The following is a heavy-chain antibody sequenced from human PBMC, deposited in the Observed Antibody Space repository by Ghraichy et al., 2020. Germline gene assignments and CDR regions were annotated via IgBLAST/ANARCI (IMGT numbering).Heavy chain of an antibody. CDR1: GFTFSNYA. J-gene: IGHJ4*02. Sequence: GGSLRLSCAASGFTFSNYAMSWVRQAPGKGLEWVSAISAGGSTTYYAESVRGRFTVSRDNSQNTLYLQMNSLRAEDTATYYCAKRIVYSSGSYPDCWGQGTLVTVSS. CDR2: ISAGGSTT. D-gene: IGHD3-10*01. CDR3: AKRIVYSSGSYPDC. V-gene: IGHV3-23*01.